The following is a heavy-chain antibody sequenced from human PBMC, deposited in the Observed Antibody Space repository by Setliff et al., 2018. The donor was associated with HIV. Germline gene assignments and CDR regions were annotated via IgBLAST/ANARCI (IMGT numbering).Heavy chain of an antibody. D-gene: IGHD3-10*01. J-gene: IGHJ6*03. CDR3: ASLDGSESPYIYYYYMDV. CDR2: IYYSGST. CDR1: SDSISSGSYY. V-gene: IGHV4-61*10. Sequence: SETLSLTCSVSSDSISSGSYYWSWIRLPAGKGLGWIGYIYYSGSTNYNPSLKSRVTISVNTSKNQFSLRLSSVTAADTAVYYCASLDGSESPYIYYYYMDVWGKGTAVTVSS.